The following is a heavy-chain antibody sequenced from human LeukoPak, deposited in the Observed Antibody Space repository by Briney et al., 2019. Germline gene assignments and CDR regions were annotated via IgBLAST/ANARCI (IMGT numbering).Heavy chain of an antibody. V-gene: IGHV3-23*01. CDR1: GFTFSSYA. CDR2: ISGSGGST. CDR3: ANSVVFLLRFLEWSDY. Sequence: PGGSLRLSCAASGFTFSSYAMSWVRQAPGKGLEWVSAISGSGGSTYYADSVKGRFTISRDNSKNTLYLQMNSLRAEDTAVYYCANSVVFLLRFLEWSDYWGQGTLVTVSS. J-gene: IGHJ4*02. D-gene: IGHD3-3*01.